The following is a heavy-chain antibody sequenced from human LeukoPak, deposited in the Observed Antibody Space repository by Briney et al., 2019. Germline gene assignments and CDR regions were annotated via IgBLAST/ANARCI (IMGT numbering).Heavy chain of an antibody. J-gene: IGHJ4*02. CDR1: GGTFSSYA. CDR2: IIPIFGTA. V-gene: IGHV1-69*13. CDR3: AKGPGPAAIQDYFDY. D-gene: IGHD2-2*01. Sequence: SVKVSCKASGGTFSSYAISWVRQAPGQGLEWMGGIIPIFGTANYAQKFQGRVTITADESTSTAYMELSSLRSEDTAVYYCAKGPGPAAIQDYFDYWGQGTLVTVSS.